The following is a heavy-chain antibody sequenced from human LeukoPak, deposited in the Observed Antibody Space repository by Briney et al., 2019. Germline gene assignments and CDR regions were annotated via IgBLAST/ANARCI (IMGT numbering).Heavy chain of an antibody. Sequence: ASVKVSCKASGYTFTGYYMHWVRQAPGQGLEWMGWINPNSGGTNYAQKFQGRATMTRDTSISTAYMELSRLRSDDTAVYYCASTYGGNSLFDYWGQGTLVTVSS. V-gene: IGHV1-2*02. CDR1: GYTFTGYY. D-gene: IGHD4-23*01. CDR3: ASTYGGNSLFDY. J-gene: IGHJ4*02. CDR2: INPNSGGT.